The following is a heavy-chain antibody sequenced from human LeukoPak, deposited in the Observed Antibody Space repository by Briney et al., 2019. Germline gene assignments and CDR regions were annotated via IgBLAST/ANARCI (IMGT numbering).Heavy chain of an antibody. V-gene: IGHV4-34*01. J-gene: IGHJ4*02. D-gene: IGHD2-15*01. Sequence: SETLSLTCAVYGGSFSGYYWSWIRQPPGKGLEWIGEINHSGSTNYNPSLKSRVTISVDTSKNQFSLKLSSVTAADTAVYYCARARKLRYCSGGSCYSGRPFDYWGQGTLVTVSS. CDR2: INHSGST. CDR1: GGSFSGYY. CDR3: ARARKLRYCSGGSCYSGRPFDY.